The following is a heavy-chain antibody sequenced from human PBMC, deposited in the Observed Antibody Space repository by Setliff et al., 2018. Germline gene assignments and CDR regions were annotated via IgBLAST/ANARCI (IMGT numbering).Heavy chain of an antibody. CDR1: GFTFRDYS. CDR2: VTQGGSE. V-gene: IGHV3-23*01. CDR3: AKDRVNDGVWDFDY. Sequence: LRLSCETSGFTFRDYSMTWVRQAPGKGLEWVSGVTQGGSEFHADSVKGRFTISRDNSKSSVYLQMNNLRVEDTAIYYCAKDRVNDGVWDFDYWGQGTLVTVSS. D-gene: IGHD2-8*01. J-gene: IGHJ4*02.